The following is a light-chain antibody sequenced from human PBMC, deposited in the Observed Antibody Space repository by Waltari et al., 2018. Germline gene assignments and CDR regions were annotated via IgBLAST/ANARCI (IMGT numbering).Light chain of an antibody. CDR2: LAS. V-gene: IGKV1-39*01. CDR1: QSINKS. CDR3: QHSHT. J-gene: IGKJ2*01. Sequence: DIQMTQSPSSLSASVGDRVTITCRASQSINKSLNWYQHKPGKAPKLLIYLASSLQGAVPSRFSGSGSGTDFTLTISDLQPEDFATYYCQHSHTFGQGTKLEI.